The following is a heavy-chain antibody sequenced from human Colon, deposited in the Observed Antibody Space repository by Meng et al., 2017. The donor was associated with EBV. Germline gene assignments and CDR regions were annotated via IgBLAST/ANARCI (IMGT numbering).Heavy chain of an antibody. J-gene: IGHJ4*02. Sequence: QVHVQEAGTGLLQPLETLSLNCAVSGGSFSSSHWWTWVRTPAGKGLGWIGDVYHTGSTNYNPSLKSRLTISVDKSKNQFSLNLTSVTAADTAVYYCARVWQSLTAFFDSWGQGTLVTVSS. V-gene: IGHV4-4*03. CDR3: ARVWQSLTAFFDS. CDR2: VYHTGST. CDR1: GGSFSSSHW. D-gene: IGHD2-21*01.